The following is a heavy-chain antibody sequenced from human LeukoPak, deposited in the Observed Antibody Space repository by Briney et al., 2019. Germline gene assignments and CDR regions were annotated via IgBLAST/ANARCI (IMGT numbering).Heavy chain of an antibody. V-gene: IGHV3-53*01. D-gene: IGHD4-11*01. CDR2: IYSGGST. J-gene: IGHJ6*03. Sequence: GGSLRLSCAASGFTVSSNYMSWVRQAPGKGLEWVSVIYSGGSTYYADSVKGRFTISRDNSRNTLSLQMNSLRAEDTAVYYCARIVRTVTNNYYYYMDVWGKGTTVTVSS. CDR3: ARIVRTVTNNYYYYMDV. CDR1: GFTVSSNY.